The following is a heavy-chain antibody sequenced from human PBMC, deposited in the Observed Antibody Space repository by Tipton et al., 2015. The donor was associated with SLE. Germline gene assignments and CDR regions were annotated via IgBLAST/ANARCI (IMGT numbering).Heavy chain of an antibody. CDR2: INHSGST. CDR3: ATFGSSWVLLGGMDV. CDR1: GGSFSGYY. J-gene: IGHJ6*02. Sequence: TLSLTCAVYGGSFSGYYWSWIRQPPGKGLEWIGEINHSGSTNYNPSLKSRVTISVDKSKNQFSLKLSSVTAADTAVYYCATFGSSWVLLGGMDVWGQGTTVTVSS. D-gene: IGHD6-13*01. V-gene: IGHV4-34*01.